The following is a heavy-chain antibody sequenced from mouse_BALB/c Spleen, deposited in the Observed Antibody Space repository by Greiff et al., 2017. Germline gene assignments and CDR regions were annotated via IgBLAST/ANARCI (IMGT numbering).Heavy chain of an antibody. Sequence: QVQLKQSGAELAKPGASVKMSCKASGYTFTSYWMHWVKQKPGQGLEWIGYINPSTGYTEYNQKFKDKATLTADKSSSTAYMQLSSLTSEDSAVYYCARTLYCGSSYRYFDYGGQGTTLTVSS. CDR2: INPSTGYT. J-gene: IGHJ2*01. CDR1: GYTFTSYW. V-gene: IGHV1-4*01. D-gene: IGHD1-1*01. CDR3: ARTLYCGSSYRYFDY.